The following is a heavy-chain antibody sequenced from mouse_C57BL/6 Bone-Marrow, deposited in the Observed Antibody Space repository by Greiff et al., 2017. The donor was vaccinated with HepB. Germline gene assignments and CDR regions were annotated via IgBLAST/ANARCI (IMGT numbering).Heavy chain of an antibody. CDR1: GYTFTDYN. J-gene: IGHJ3*01. Sequence: VQLQQSGPELVKPGASVKIPCKASGYTFTDYNMDWVKQSHGKSLEWIGDINPNNGGTIYNQKFKGKATLTVDKSSSTAHMELRSLTSEDTAVYYCARYNYYGSSYPFAYWGQGTLVTVSA. V-gene: IGHV1-18*01. CDR2: INPNNGGT. D-gene: IGHD1-1*01. CDR3: ARYNYYGSSYPFAY.